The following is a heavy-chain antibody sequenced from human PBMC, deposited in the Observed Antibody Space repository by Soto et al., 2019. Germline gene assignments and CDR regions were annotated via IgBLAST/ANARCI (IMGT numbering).Heavy chain of an antibody. J-gene: IGHJ3*02. Sequence: GGSLRLSCAASGFTVSSNYMSWVRQAPGKGLEWVSVIYSGGSTYYADSVKGRFTISRDNSKNTLYLQMNSLRAEDTAVYYCARLVVVAATTRFSGYDAFDIWGQGTMVTVSS. CDR2: IYSGGST. D-gene: IGHD2-15*01. CDR1: GFTVSSNY. V-gene: IGHV3-66*01. CDR3: ARLVVVAATTRFSGYDAFDI.